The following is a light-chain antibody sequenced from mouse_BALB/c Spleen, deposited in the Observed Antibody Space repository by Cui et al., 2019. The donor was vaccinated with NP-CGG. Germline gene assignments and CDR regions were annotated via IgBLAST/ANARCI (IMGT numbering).Light chain of an antibody. Sequence: QAVVTQASALTTSTGETVTLTCRSSTGTVTTTNYANWVQEKPDHLFTGLIGSTNNRAPGVPARFSDSLIGDKAALTITGAQTEDEAIYFCALWYSNHWVFGGGTKLTVL. J-gene: IGLJ1*01. CDR3: ALWYSNHWV. CDR1: TGTVTTTNY. CDR2: STN. V-gene: IGLV1*01.